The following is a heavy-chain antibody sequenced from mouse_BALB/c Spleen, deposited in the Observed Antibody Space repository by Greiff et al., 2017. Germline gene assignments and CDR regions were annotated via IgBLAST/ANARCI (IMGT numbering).Heavy chain of an antibody. V-gene: IGHV5-17*02. CDR2: ISSGSSTI. CDR1: GFTFGSFG. Sequence: EVHLVESGGGLVQPGGSRKLSCAASGFTFGSFGMHWLRQAPEKGLEWVAYISSGSSTIYYADTVKGRFTISRDNPKNTLFLQMTSLRSEDTAMYYCARSSSYTWFAYWGQGTLVTVSA. CDR3: ARSSSYTWFAY. D-gene: IGHD1-1*01. J-gene: IGHJ3*01.